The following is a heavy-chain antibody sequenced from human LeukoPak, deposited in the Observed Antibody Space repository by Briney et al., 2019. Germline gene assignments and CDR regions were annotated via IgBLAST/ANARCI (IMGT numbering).Heavy chain of an antibody. CDR2: INHSGST. CDR1: GGSFSGYY. Sequence: SETLSLTCAVYGGSFSGYYWSWIRQPPGKGLEWIGEINHSGSTNYNPSLKGRVTISVDTSKNQFSLKLSSVTAADTAVYYCARGLLGPYWYFDLWGRGTLVTVSS. D-gene: IGHD1-26*01. J-gene: IGHJ2*01. CDR3: ARGLLGPYWYFDL. V-gene: IGHV4-34*01.